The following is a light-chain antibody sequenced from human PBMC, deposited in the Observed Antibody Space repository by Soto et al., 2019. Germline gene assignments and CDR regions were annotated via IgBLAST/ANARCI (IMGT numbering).Light chain of an antibody. CDR3: QPYSNWPLT. V-gene: IGKV3-15*01. J-gene: IGKJ4*01. CDR1: QSVSSG. Sequence: VMMQSPATLSVSPEERATLSCRASQSVSSGLAWYQQKPGQAPRPLIYGASIRATGIPARFSGSGSGTEFTLTISSLQSEDCAVYYCQPYSNWPLTFGGGTKVDIK. CDR2: GAS.